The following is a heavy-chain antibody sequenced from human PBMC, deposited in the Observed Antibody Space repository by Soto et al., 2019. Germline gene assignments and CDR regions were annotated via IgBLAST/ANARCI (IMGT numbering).Heavy chain of an antibody. Sequence: QVQLVQSGAEVKKPGASVKVSCKAFGYTFTTYGISWVRQAPGQGLEWMGWINPYNHNTYYAQKIQGRVTMTTDTSTSTAYMALRSLRSDDSAIYYCARAEKWVTGNMGGYWGQGTLVTVYS. CDR3: ARAEKWVTGNMGGY. CDR2: INPYNHNT. V-gene: IGHV1-18*04. J-gene: IGHJ4*02. D-gene: IGHD1-20*01. CDR1: GYTFTTYG.